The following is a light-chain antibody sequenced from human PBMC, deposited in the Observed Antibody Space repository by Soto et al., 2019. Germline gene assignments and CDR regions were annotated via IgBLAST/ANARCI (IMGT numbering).Light chain of an antibody. V-gene: IGKV1-5*01. CDR1: QRISSW. CDR3: QQYDSYPWT. CDR2: DGS. Sequence: DIQITQSPSTLCSFVLERFTITCRASQRISSWLAWYQQKPGKAPKFLIYDGSTLESGVPARFSGSGSGTEFTLTISSLQPDDFGTYFCQQYDSYPWTFGQGTKVDIK. J-gene: IGKJ1*01.